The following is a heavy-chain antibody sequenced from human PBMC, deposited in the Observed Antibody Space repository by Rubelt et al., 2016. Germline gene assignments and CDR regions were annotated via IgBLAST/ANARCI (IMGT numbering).Heavy chain of an antibody. CDR1: GYTFTGYY. V-gene: IGHV1-2*02. J-gene: IGHJ4*02. Sequence: QVQLVQSGAEVKKPGASVKVSCKASGYTFTGYYMHWVRQAPGQGLEWMGWINPNSGGKNYAQKFQGRVTMTRDTSISTAYRELSRLRSDDTAVYYCARFAIGGHSSGYLFDYWGQGTLVTVSS. CDR3: ARFAIGGHSSGYLFDY. CDR2: INPNSGGK. D-gene: IGHD3-22*01.